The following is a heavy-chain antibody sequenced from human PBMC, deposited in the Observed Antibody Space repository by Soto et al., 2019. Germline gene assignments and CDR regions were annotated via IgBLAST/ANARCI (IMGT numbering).Heavy chain of an antibody. CDR1: GFTFSNAW. J-gene: IGHJ4*02. CDR3: TTDFGGSYFPAVDY. D-gene: IGHD1-26*01. Sequence: GGSLRLSCAASGFTFSNAWMNWVRQAPGKGLEWVGRIKSKTDGGTTDYAAPVKGRFTISRDDSKTTLYLQMNSLKTEDTAVYYCTTDFGGSYFPAVDYWGQGTLVTVSS. V-gene: IGHV3-15*07. CDR2: IKSKTDGGTT.